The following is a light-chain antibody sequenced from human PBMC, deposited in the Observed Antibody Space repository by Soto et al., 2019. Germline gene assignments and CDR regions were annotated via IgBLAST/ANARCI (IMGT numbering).Light chain of an antibody. CDR1: QSLVHSDGDTY. J-gene: IGKJ5*01. CDR3: MQTTQFPIT. Sequence: EILMPQPPHPSVFPQGQPASIPCTSSQSLVHSDGDTYLSWLHQRPGQPPKLLIYKISSRFPGVSDRFSGSGAGTSFALKISRVEPEDAGIYYCMQTTQFPITIAQGTRLEIK. CDR2: KIS. V-gene: IGKV2-24*01.